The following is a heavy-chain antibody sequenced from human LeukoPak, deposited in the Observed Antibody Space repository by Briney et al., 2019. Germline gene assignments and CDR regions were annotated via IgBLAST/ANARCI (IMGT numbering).Heavy chain of an antibody. CDR1: GFTFSNFA. CDR3: AKTTIVGVTVDAFDI. Sequence: GGSLRLSCAASGFTFSNFAMHWVRQAPGKGLEWVSFIRYDGSNKYYADSVKGRFTISRDNSKNTLYLQMNSLRAEDTAVYYCAKTTIVGVTVDAFDIWGQGTMVTVSS. CDR2: IRYDGSNK. D-gene: IGHD1-26*01. J-gene: IGHJ3*02. V-gene: IGHV3-30*02.